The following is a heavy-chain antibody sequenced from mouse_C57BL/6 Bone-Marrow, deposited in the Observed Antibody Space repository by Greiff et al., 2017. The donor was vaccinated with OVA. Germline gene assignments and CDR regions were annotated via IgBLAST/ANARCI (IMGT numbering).Heavy chain of an antibody. Sequence: VQLQQSGAELVRPGASVKLSCTASGFNIKDDYMHWVKQRPEQGLEWIGWIDPENGDTEYASKFQGKATITVDTSSNTAYLQLSSLTSEDTAVYYYTPVGWGPWFAYWGQGTLVTVSA. CDR3: TPVGWGPWFAY. CDR1: GFNIKDDY. V-gene: IGHV14-4*01. J-gene: IGHJ3*01. CDR2: IDPENGDT.